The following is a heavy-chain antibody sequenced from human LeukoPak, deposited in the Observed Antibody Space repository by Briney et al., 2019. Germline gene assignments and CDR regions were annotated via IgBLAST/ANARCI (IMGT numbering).Heavy chain of an antibody. V-gene: IGHV3-66*01. CDR1: GFTVSSNY. CDR3: ARVGYDSSGYYYAVFYYFDY. Sequence: GGSLRLSCAACGFTVSSNYMSWVRQAPGKGLEWVSVIYSGGSTYYADSVKGRFTISRDNSKNTLYLQMNSLRAEDTAVYYCARVGYDSSGYYYAVFYYFDYWGQGTLVTVSS. D-gene: IGHD3-22*01. CDR2: IYSGGST. J-gene: IGHJ4*02.